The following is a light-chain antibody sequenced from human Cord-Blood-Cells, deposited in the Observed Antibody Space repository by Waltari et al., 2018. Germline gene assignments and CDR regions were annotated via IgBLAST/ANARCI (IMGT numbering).Light chain of an antibody. CDR1: QSVSSSY. V-gene: IGKV3-20*01. Sequence: IVLTQSPGTLSLSPGERATLSCRASQSVSSSYVAWYQQKPGQAPRLLIYGASSRATGIPDRFSGSGSGTDFTLTISRLEPEDFAVYYCQQYGSSPPITFGPGTKVDIK. CDR2: GAS. J-gene: IGKJ3*01. CDR3: QQYGSSPPIT.